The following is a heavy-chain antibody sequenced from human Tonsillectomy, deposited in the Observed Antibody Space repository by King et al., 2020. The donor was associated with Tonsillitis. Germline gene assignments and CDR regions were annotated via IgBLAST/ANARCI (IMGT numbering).Heavy chain of an antibody. CDR1: GFTFSSYW. Sequence: EVQLVESGGGLVQPGGSLRLSCAAPGFTFSSYWMSWVRQAPGKGLEWVANIKQDGSEKYYVDSVKGRFTISRDNAKNSLYLQMNSLRADDTAVYYCARDGDCSSTGCYMGGGFFDLWGRGTLLTVSS. CDR3: ARDGDCSSTGCYMGGGFFDL. D-gene: IGHD2-2*02. CDR2: IKQDGSEK. J-gene: IGHJ2*01. V-gene: IGHV3-7*01.